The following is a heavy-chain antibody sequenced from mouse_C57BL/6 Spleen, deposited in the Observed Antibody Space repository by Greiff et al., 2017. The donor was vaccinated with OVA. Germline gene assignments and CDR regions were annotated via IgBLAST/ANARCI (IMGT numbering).Heavy chain of an antibody. Sequence: QVQLQQPGAELVMPGASVKLSCKASGYTFTSYWMHWVKQRPGQGLEWIGEIDPSDSYTNYNQKFKGKSTLTVDKSSSTAYMQLSSLTSEDSAVYYCARAESNREFADWGQGTLVTVSA. J-gene: IGHJ3*01. CDR3: ARAESNREFAD. CDR1: GYTFTSYW. D-gene: IGHD1-3*01. CDR2: IDPSDSYT. V-gene: IGHV1-69*01.